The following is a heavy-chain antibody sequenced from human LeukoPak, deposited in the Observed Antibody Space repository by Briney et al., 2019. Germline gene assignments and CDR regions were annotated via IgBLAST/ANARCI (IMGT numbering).Heavy chain of an antibody. Sequence: SETLSLTSAVYGGSFSGYYWSWIRQPPGKGLEWIGEINHSGSTNYNPSLKSRVTISVDTPKNQFSLKLSSVTAADTAVYYCARGVARNYYSSGSPLGYWGQGTLVTVSS. V-gene: IGHV4-34*01. D-gene: IGHD3-10*01. CDR2: INHSGST. CDR1: GGSFSGYY. J-gene: IGHJ4*02. CDR3: ARGVARNYYSSGSPLGY.